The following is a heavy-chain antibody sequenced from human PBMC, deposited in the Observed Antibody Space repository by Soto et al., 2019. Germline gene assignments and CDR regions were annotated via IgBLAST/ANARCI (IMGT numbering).Heavy chain of an antibody. CDR1: GYTFTSYG. CDR3: ARGGKFYYDSSDYYYGYFGY. V-gene: IGHV1-18*01. CDR2: ISAYNVNT. Sequence: QVQLVQSGAEVKEPGASVKVSCKASGYTFTSYGISWVRQAPGQGLEWMGWISAYNVNTNYSQKLQGRVTMTTDTSTSTVYMELMSLRSDVTAVYYCARGGKFYYDSSDYYYGYFGYWGEGTLVTVSS. D-gene: IGHD3-22*01. J-gene: IGHJ4*02.